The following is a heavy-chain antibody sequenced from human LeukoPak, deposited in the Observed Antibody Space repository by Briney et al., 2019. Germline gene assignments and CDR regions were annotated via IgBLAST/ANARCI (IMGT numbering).Heavy chain of an antibody. Sequence: ASVKVSCKASGYTFTGHYMHWVRPAPGQGLASMGWINPNSGGTNYAQKFQGRVTMTRDTSNSTAYMELSRVRSDDTVVYYCGRDRSGGAFDIWGQGTMVTVSS. D-gene: IGHD3-10*01. CDR2: INPNSGGT. CDR3: GRDRSGGAFDI. J-gene: IGHJ3*02. V-gene: IGHV1-2*02. CDR1: GYTFTGHY.